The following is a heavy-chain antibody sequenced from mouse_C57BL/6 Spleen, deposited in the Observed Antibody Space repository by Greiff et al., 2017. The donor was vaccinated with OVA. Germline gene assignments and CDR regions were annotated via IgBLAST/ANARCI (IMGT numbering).Heavy chain of an antibody. V-gene: IGHV1-82*01. D-gene: IGHD1-1*01. J-gene: IGHJ4*01. CDR2: IYPGDGDT. Sequence: LQESGPELVKPGASVKISCKASGYAFSSSWMNWVKQRPGKGLEWIGRIYPGDGDTNYNGKFKGKATLTADKSSSTACMQLSSLTSEDSAVYFCARGETTVGAMDYWGQGTSVTVSS. CDR1: GYAFSSSW. CDR3: ARGETTVGAMDY.